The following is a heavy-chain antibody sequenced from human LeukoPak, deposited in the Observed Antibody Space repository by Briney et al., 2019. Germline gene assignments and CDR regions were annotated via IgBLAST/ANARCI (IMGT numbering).Heavy chain of an antibody. V-gene: IGHV4-34*01. CDR1: GGSFSGYY. J-gene: IGHJ4*02. Sequence: PSETLSLTCAVYGGSFSGYYWSWIRQPPGKGLEWIGEINHSGSTNYNPSLKSRVTISVDTSKNQFSLKLSSVTAADTAVYYCAYCSSTSCCGYWGQGTLVTVSS. CDR3: AYCSSTSCCGY. CDR2: INHSGST. D-gene: IGHD2-2*01.